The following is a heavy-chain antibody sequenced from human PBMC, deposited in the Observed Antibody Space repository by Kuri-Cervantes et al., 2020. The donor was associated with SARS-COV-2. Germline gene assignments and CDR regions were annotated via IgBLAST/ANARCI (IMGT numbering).Heavy chain of an antibody. CDR2: IKQDGSEK. CDR3: ARDMTIFGVVTYYFDY. V-gene: IGHV3-7*01. J-gene: IGHJ4*02. Sequence: GESLKISCAASGFTFSSYWMSWVRQAPGKGLGWVANIKQDGSEKYYVDSVKGRFTISRDNAKNSLYLQMNSLRAEDTAVYYCARDMTIFGVVTYYFDYWGQGTLVTVSP. CDR1: GFTFSSYW. D-gene: IGHD3-3*01.